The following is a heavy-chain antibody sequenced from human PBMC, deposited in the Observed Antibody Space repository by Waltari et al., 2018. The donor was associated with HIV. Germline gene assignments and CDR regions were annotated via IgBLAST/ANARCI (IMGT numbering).Heavy chain of an antibody. CDR2: INPNSGGT. D-gene: IGHD2-2*01. CDR1: GYTFTGYY. CDR3: ASPGAGSTRSSWGYYYGMDD. Sequence: QVQLVQSGAEVKKPGASVKVSCKASGYTFTGYYMHWVRQAPGQGLEWMGWINPNSGGTNYAQKRQGRVTITRDTSISPAYMELSRLRSDAAAVYYCASPGAGSTRSSWGYYYGMDDWGQGTTVTVSS. J-gene: IGHJ6*02. V-gene: IGHV1-2*02.